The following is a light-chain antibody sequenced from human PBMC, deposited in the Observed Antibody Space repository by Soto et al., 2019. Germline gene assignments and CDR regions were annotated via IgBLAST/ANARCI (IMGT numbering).Light chain of an antibody. CDR1: QSISTW. J-gene: IGKJ2*01. CDR2: DAS. V-gene: IGKV1-5*01. CDR3: QQYNPYPYT. Sequence: IQMTQSPSTVSGSVGERVTITCRASQSISTWLAWYQQKPGKAPNLLIYDASTLESGGPPGFSGSGSGTEFTLTISSLQPDDSATYFRQQYNPYPYTFGQVTKVEIX.